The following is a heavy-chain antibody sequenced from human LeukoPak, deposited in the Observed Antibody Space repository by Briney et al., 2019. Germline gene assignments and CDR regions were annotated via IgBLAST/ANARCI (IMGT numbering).Heavy chain of an antibody. J-gene: IGHJ4*02. CDR3: AKVVRAGVTTRFDY. Sequence: GGSLRLSCAASGFTFDDYGMSWVRQAPGKGLEWVAFIRYDGSNKYYADSVKGRFTISRDNSKNTLYLQMNSLRAEDTAVYYCAKVVRAGVTTRFDYWGQGTLVTVSS. CDR2: IRYDGSNK. V-gene: IGHV3-30*02. D-gene: IGHD1-26*01. CDR1: GFTFDDYG.